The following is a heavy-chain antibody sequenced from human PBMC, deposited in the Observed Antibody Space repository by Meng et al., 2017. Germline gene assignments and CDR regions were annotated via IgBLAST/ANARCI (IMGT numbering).Heavy chain of an antibody. CDR2: ISYDGSNK. V-gene: IGHV3-30*04. CDR1: GFTFSSYA. Sequence: VELVESGGRVVQHGRSLRLSCAASGFTFSSYAMHWVRQAPGKGLEWVAVISYDGSNKYYADSVKGRFTISRDNSKNTLYLQMNSLRAEDTAVYYCARSVTTMVRGVVIFWGQGTLVTVSS. CDR3: ARSVTTMVRGVVIF. D-gene: IGHD3-10*01. J-gene: IGHJ1*01.